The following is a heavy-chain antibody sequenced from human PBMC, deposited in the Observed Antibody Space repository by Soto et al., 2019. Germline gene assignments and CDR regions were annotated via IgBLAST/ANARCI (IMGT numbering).Heavy chain of an antibody. CDR1: GGSISSSSYY. CDR3: ARPPKAQVTRPPAYFQH. D-gene: IGHD2-21*02. Sequence: SATLSLTCTLPGGSISSSSYYWGWIRQPPGKGLEWIGSIYYSGSTYYNPSLKSRVTISVDTSKNQFSLKLSSVTAADTAVYYCARPPKAQVTRPPAYFQHWGQGSLVTVSS. J-gene: IGHJ1*01. CDR2: IYYSGST. V-gene: IGHV4-39*01.